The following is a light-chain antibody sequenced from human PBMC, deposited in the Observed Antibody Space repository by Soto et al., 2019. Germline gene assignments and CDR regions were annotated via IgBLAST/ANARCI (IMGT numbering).Light chain of an antibody. J-gene: IGKJ1*01. CDR2: AAS. CDR3: LQVKSFPRP. Sequence: DIQMTQSPSSLSASIGDRVTITCRASQDIGVRLAWFQQKPGKAPQYLIQAASTLQSDVPSRFSGSGSGTEFILPINSLQPEDVASYYCLQVKSFPRPFGKGTKVEIK. V-gene: IGKV1-12*01. CDR1: QDIGVR.